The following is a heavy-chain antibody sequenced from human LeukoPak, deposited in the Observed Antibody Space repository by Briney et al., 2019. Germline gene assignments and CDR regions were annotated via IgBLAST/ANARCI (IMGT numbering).Heavy chain of an antibody. V-gene: IGHV1-69*04. Sequence: SVKVSCKASGGTFSSYAISWVRQAPGQGLEWMGRIIPILGIANYAQKFQGRVTITAGKSTSTAYMELSSLGSEDTAVYYCARDLSNWNIGWPDGDYWGQGTLVTVSS. J-gene: IGHJ4*02. CDR2: IIPILGIA. D-gene: IGHD1/OR15-1a*01. CDR3: ARDLSNWNIGWPDGDY. CDR1: GGTFSSYA.